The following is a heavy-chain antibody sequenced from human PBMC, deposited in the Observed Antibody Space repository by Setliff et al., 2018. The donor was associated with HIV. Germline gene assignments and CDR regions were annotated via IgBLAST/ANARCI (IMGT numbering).Heavy chain of an antibody. J-gene: IGHJ6*02. CDR2: ISSSGSTI. Sequence: GGSLRLSCAASGFTFSDYYMSWIRQAPGKGLEWVSYISSSGSTIYYADSVKGRFTISRDNAKNSLYLQMNSLRAEDTAVYYCARVEQQLVTFYYYYGMDVWGQGTTVTVSS. V-gene: IGHV3-11*04. CDR3: ARVEQQLVTFYYYYGMDV. CDR1: GFTFSDYY. D-gene: IGHD6-13*01.